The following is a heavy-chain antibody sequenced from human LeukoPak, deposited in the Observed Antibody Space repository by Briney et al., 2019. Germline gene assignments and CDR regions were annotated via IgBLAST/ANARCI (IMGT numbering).Heavy chain of an antibody. CDR3: ARDPNSSSGDY. CDR1: GYTFTSYD. J-gene: IGHJ4*02. V-gene: IGHV1-8*01. CDR2: MNPNSGNT. D-gene: IGHD6-6*01. Sequence: ASVKVSCKASGYTFTSYDINCVRQATGQGLEWMGWMNPNSGNTGYAQKFQGRVTMTRDTSISTAYMELSRLRSDDTAVYYCARDPNSSSGDYWGQGTLVTVSS.